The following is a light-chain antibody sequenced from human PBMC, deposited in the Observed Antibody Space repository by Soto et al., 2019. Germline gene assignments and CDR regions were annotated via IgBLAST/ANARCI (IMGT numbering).Light chain of an antibody. J-gene: IGKJ1*01. CDR1: QSVSTY. Sequence: EIVLTQSPATLSLSPGERATLSCRASQSVSTYLVWSLQIPGQAPRLLIYDASNRATGIPARFSGSGSGTDFTLTISSLEPEDFGVYYCQQRYNWPRTFGQGTKVDIK. CDR3: QQRYNWPRT. V-gene: IGKV3-11*01. CDR2: DAS.